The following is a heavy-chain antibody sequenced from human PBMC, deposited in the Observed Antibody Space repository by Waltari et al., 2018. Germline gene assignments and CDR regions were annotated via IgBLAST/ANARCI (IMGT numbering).Heavy chain of an antibody. D-gene: IGHD4-17*01. CDR3: AREPYGDYPNWFDP. Sequence: QVQLVESGGGVVQPGRSLRLSCAASGFTFSSYGMHWVRQAPGKGLEWGAVIGYKVSNKYYADSVKGRFTISRDNSKNTRYLQMNSLRAEDTAVYYCAREPYGDYPNWFDPWGQGTLVTVSS. V-gene: IGHV3-33*01. J-gene: IGHJ5*02. CDR1: GFTFSSYG. CDR2: IGYKVSNK.